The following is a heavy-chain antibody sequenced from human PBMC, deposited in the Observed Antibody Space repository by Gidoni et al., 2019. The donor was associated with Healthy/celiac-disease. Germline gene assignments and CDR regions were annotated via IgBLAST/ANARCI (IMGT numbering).Heavy chain of an antibody. CDR2: IKQDGSEK. J-gene: IGHJ4*02. Sequence: EVQLVESGGGLVKPGGSLSVSCPASGFPFRSYWIRCVRQAPGKGREWVANIKQDGSEKYYVDSVKGRLPISRDNAKNSLDLQMNSLRAEDTAVYYCARGSPRTYYYGSGSPLGDYWGQGTLVTVSS. CDR1: GFPFRSYW. V-gene: IGHV3-7*01. D-gene: IGHD3-10*01. CDR3: ARGSPRTYYYGSGSPLGDY.